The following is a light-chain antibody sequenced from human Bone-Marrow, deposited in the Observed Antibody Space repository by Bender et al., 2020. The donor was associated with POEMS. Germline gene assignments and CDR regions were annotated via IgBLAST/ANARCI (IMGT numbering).Light chain of an antibody. V-gene: IGLV1-36*01. CDR2: YDD. CDR1: SSNIGNHG. CDR3: SAWDDSLSGWV. Sequence: HSVVTQPPSLSEAPRQRVTISCSGSSSNIGNHGVICYQQLPGDAPKLLIYYDDLLTPGVSDRFSASKSGTSASLAISELQSEDEALYYCSAWDDSLSGWVFGAETKLTVL. J-gene: IGLJ3*02.